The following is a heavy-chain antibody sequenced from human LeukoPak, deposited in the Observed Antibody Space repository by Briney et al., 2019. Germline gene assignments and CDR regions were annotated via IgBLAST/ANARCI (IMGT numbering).Heavy chain of an antibody. J-gene: IGHJ4*02. Sequence: SETLSLTCTVSGGSISNYYWSWIRQPPGNGLEWIGYISYSGSTSYNPSLQSRVTISVDTSKNEFSLKLSSVTAADTAVYYCARDTAHTDYWGQGALVTVSS. CDR1: GGSISNYY. CDR3: ARDTAHTDY. CDR2: ISYSGST. V-gene: IGHV4-59*01.